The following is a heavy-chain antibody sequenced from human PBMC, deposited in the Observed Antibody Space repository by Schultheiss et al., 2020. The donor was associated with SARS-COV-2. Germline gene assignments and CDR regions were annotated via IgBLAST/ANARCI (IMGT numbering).Heavy chain of an antibody. Sequence: GGSLRLSCAASGFTFSSYWMSWVRQAPGKGLEWVANIKQDGSEKYYVDSVKGRFTISRDNAKNSLYLQMNSLSAEDTAVYYCARGPHYYDSSGYYGDDAFDIWGQGTMVTVSS. V-gene: IGHV3-7*03. CDR3: ARGPHYYDSSGYYGDDAFDI. D-gene: IGHD3-22*01. CDR1: GFTFSSYW. J-gene: IGHJ3*02. CDR2: IKQDGSEK.